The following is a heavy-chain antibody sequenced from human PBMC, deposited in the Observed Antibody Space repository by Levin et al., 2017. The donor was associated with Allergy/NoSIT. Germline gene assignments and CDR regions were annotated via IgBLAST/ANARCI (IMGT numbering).Heavy chain of an antibody. Sequence: ASETLSLTCTVSGGSISSSSYYWGWIRQPPGKGLEWIGSIYYSGSTYYNPSLKSRVTISVDTSKNQFSLKLSSVTAADTAVYYCARSESPTVAGTDGDAFDSWGQGTMVTVSS. CDR3: ARSESPTVAGTDGDAFDS. CDR2: IYYSGST. D-gene: IGHD6-19*01. J-gene: IGHJ3*02. V-gene: IGHV4-39*01. CDR1: GGSISSSSYY.